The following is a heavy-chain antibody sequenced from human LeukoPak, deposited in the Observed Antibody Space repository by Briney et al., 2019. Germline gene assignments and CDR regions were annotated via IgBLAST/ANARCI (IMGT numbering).Heavy chain of an antibody. CDR1: GFTFSSYG. CDR2: IWSDGSYK. V-gene: IGHV3-33*01. CDR3: ARDFSLQLFDY. D-gene: IGHD5-24*01. Sequence: GGSLRLSCAASGFTFSSYGFHWVRQAPGKGLEGVAVIWSDGSYKYYADSVKGRFTISRDDSKNTLYLQMNSLRAEDTAVYYCARDFSLQLFDYWGQGTLVTVFS. J-gene: IGHJ4*02.